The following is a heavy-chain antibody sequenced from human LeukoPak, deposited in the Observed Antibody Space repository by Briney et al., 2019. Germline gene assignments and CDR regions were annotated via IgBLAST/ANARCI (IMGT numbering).Heavy chain of an antibody. Sequence: SETLSLTCTVSGGSISSYHWSWIRQPPGKGLEWIGYIYYSGSTNYNPSLKSRVTISVDTSKNQFSLKLSSVTAADTAVYYCARVEWLNWFGPWGQGTLVTVSS. D-gene: IGHD5-12*01. CDR1: GGSISSYH. J-gene: IGHJ5*02. CDR3: ARVEWLNWFGP. V-gene: IGHV4-59*01. CDR2: IYYSGST.